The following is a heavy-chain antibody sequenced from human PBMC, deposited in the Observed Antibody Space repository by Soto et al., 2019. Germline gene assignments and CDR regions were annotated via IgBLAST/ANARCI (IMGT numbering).Heavy chain of an antibody. J-gene: IGHJ3*02. CDR3: AKADGGNSGLYAAFDI. CDR1: GFTFSSYA. D-gene: IGHD6-19*01. Sequence: GGSLRLSCAASGFTFSSYAMSWVRQAPGKGLEWVSGISGSGGSTYCVDSVKGRFTISRDNSKNTLYLQMNSLRAEDTAVYYCAKADGGNSGLYAAFDIWGQGTMVTVSS. CDR2: ISGSGGST. V-gene: IGHV3-23*01.